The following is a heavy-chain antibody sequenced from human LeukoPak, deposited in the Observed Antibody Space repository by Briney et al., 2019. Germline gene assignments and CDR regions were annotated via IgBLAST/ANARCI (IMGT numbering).Heavy chain of an antibody. CDR2: IYYSGST. Sequence: SETLSLTCTVSGGSISSYYWSWIRQPPGKGLEWIGYIYYSGSTNYNPSLKSRVTISVDTSKNQFSLKLSSVTAADTAVYYCARGSVEMATINAFDIWGQGTMVTVSS. V-gene: IGHV4-59*01. J-gene: IGHJ3*02. CDR3: ARGSVEMATINAFDI. D-gene: IGHD5-24*01. CDR1: GGSISSYY.